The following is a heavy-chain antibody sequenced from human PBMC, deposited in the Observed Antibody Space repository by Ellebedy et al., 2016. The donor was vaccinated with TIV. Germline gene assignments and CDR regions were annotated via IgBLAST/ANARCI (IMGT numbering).Heavy chain of an antibody. CDR3: ARLGMLLESRGDY. CDR2: IFYSGST. Sequence: SETLSLTCTVSGGSISSGAFYWTWIRQQPGQGLEWIGNIFYSGSTYYKPSLKSRISISLDTSKNQFSLKLSSVTAADTAVYYCARLGMLLESRGDYWGQGTLVTVSS. CDR1: GGSISSGAFY. D-gene: IGHD2-8*01. J-gene: IGHJ4*02. V-gene: IGHV4-31*03.